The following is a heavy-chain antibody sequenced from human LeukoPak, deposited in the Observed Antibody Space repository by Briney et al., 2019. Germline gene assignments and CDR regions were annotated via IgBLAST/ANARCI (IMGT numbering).Heavy chain of an antibody. CDR1: DDSISDYY. D-gene: IGHD3-16*01. CDR3: TRGAGWLIDY. J-gene: IGHJ4*02. V-gene: IGHV4-59*01. CDR2: FHNSGTS. Sequence: SSETLSLTCTVSDDSISDYYRGWIRQPPGKGLEWIGYFHNSGTSTYNPSLKSRVTISADTSKNQFSLKLNSLTTADTAVYYCTRGAGWLIDYWGQGTLATVSS.